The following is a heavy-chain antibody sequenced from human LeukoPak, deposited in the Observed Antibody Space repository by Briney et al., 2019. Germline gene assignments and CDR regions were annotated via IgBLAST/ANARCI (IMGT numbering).Heavy chain of an antibody. D-gene: IGHD4-17*01. V-gene: IGHV3-21*01. Sequence: GGSLRLSCAASGFTFSSYSMNWVRQAPGKGLEWVSSISSSNSYIYYADSVKGRFTISRGNAKNSLYLQMNSLRAEDTAVYYCARELLGYGDRDGYWGQGTLVTVSS. CDR3: ARELLGYGDRDGY. J-gene: IGHJ4*02. CDR1: GFTFSSYS. CDR2: ISSSNSYI.